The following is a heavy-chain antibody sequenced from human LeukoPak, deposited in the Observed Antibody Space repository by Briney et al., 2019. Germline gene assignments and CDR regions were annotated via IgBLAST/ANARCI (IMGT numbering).Heavy chain of an antibody. CDR2: IIPIFGTA. V-gene: IGHV1-69*05. CDR1: GGTFSSYA. J-gene: IGHJ4*02. D-gene: IGHD2-15*01. CDR3: ASDTAGYCSGGSCYPYY. Sequence: SVKVSCKASGGTFSSYAISWVRQAPGQGLEWMGGIIPIFGTANYAQKFQGRDTITTDESTSTDYMELSSLRSEDTAVYYCASDTAGYCSGGSCYPYYWGQGTLVTVSS.